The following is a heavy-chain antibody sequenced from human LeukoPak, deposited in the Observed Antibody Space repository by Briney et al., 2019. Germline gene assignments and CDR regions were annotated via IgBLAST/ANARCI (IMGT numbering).Heavy chain of an antibody. CDR1: GFTVSSNY. CDR2: TYSGGST. CDR3: ARGWELPYYFDY. Sequence: GGSLRLSCAASGFTVSSNYMSWVRQAPGKGLEWVSVTYSGGSTYYADSVKGRFTISRDNSKNTLYLQMNSLRAEDTAVYYCARGWELPYYFDYWGQGTLVTVSS. D-gene: IGHD1-26*01. J-gene: IGHJ4*02. V-gene: IGHV3-53*01.